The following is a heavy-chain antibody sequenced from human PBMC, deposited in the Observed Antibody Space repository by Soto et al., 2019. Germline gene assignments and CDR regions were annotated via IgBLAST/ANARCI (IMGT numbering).Heavy chain of an antibody. Sequence: ASVKVSCKASGYTFTSYGVNWVRQAPGQGLEWMGWIRSYNNSTNYAQKLQGRVTMTTDTSTNTAYMELRSLRSDDTAVYYCARHGKGDDYWGQETLVTVPS. J-gene: IGHJ4*02. V-gene: IGHV1-18*01. CDR1: GYTFTSYG. CDR3: ARHGKGDDY. D-gene: IGHD1-26*01. CDR2: IRSYNNST.